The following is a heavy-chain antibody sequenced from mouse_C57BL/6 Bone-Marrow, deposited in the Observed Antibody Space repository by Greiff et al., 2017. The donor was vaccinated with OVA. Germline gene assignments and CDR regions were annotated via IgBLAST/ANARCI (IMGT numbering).Heavy chain of an antibody. J-gene: IGHJ2*01. V-gene: IGHV1-76*01. CDR3: ARWAGTDYFDY. CDR1: GYTFTDYY. CDR2: IYPGSGNT. D-gene: IGHD4-1*01. Sequence: VKLVESGAELVRPGASVKLSCKASGYTFTDYYINWVKQRPGQGLEWIARIYPGSGNTYYNEKFKGKATLTAEKSSSTAYMQLSSLTSEDSAVYFCARWAGTDYFDYWGQGTTLTVSS.